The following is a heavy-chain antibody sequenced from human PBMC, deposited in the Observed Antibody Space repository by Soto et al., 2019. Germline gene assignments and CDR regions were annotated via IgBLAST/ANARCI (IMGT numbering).Heavy chain of an antibody. V-gene: IGHV5-51*01. CDR2: IYPGDSDT. CDR1: GYSFTTYL. D-gene: IGHD3-10*01. Sequence: PGESLKISCKGSGYSFTTYLIAGVRQMPGKGLEWVGIIYPGDSDTRYSPSFEGHVTISVDKSISTAFLQWNSLKASDNAIYYCARHSTSAPKDYWGQGTLVTVSS. J-gene: IGHJ4*01. CDR3: ARHSTSAPKDY.